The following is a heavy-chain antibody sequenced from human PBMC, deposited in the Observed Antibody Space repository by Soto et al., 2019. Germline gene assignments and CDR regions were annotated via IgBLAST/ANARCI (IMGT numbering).Heavy chain of an antibody. CDR2: ISYDGTNK. J-gene: IGHJ6*02. CDR1: GFTLSSYA. Sequence: QVQLVESGGGVVQPGRSLRLSCAASGFTLSSYAMHWVRQAPGKGLEWVTVISYDGTNKYYADSVKGRFTISRDISENTVYLQMNSLRAEDTSVYYCARGDGDYYFYGIDVWGQGTTVTVSS. D-gene: IGHD3-10*01. V-gene: IGHV3-30-3*01. CDR3: ARGDGDYYFYGIDV.